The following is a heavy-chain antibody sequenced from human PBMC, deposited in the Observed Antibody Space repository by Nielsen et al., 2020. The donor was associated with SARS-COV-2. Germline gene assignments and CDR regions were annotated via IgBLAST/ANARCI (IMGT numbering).Heavy chain of an antibody. CDR3: AREREKGGILLHYYYGMDV. CDR1: GGSISSSSYY. D-gene: IGHD1-26*01. J-gene: IGHJ6*02. Sequence: SETLSLTCTVSGGSISSSSYYWGWIRQPSGKGLEWIGSIYYSGSTYYNPSLKSRVTISVDTSKNQFSLKLSSVTAADTAVYYCAREREKGGILLHYYYGMDVWGQGTTVTVSS. CDR2: IYYSGST. V-gene: IGHV4-39*07.